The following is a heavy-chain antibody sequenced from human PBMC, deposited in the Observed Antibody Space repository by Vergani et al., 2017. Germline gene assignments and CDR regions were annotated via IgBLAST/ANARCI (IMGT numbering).Heavy chain of an antibody. Sequence: QVQLQESGPGLVKPSQTLSLTCTVSGGSISSYYWSWIRQPPGKGLEWIGYIYYSGSTNYNPSLQSRVTISVDTSKNQFSLKLSSVTAADTAVYYCARGGADYGDYGESYWYFDLWGRGTLVTVSS. CDR3: ARGGADYGDYGESYWYFDL. D-gene: IGHD4-17*01. CDR1: GGSISSYY. CDR2: IYYSGST. J-gene: IGHJ2*01. V-gene: IGHV4-59*01.